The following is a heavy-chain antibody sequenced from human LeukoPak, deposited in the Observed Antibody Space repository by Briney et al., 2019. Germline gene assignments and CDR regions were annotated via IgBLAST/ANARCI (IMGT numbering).Heavy chain of an antibody. Sequence: SETLSLTCTVSGGSISNYYWSWIRQPPGEGLEWIGYIYYSGSTDYNPSLKSRVTISVDTSKNLISLKLSSVAAADTAVYYCARGGQLYGYYYYYYMDVWGKGTTVTVSS. CDR2: IYYSGST. D-gene: IGHD1-1*01. V-gene: IGHV4-59*01. CDR3: ARGGQLYGYYYYYYMDV. CDR1: GGSISNYY. J-gene: IGHJ6*03.